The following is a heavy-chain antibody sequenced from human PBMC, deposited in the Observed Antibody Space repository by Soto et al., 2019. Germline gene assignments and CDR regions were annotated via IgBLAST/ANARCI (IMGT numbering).Heavy chain of an antibody. Sequence: GGSLRLSCAASGFTFSSYGMHWVRQAPGKGLEWVAVISYDGSNKYYADSVKGRFTISRDNSKNTLYLQMNSLRAEDTAVYYCAKEYGCSGGSCYSHWYFDLWGRGTLVTVSS. D-gene: IGHD2-15*01. J-gene: IGHJ2*01. V-gene: IGHV3-30*18. CDR2: ISYDGSNK. CDR3: AKEYGCSGGSCYSHWYFDL. CDR1: GFTFSSYG.